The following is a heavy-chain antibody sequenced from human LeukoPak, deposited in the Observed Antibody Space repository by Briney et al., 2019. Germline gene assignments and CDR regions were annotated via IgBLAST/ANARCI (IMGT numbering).Heavy chain of an antibody. CDR1: GYTFTGYY. Sequence: ASVTVSCKASGYTFTGYYMHWVRQAPGQGLEWMGWINPNSGGTNYAQKFQGRVTMTRDTSISTAYMELSRLRSDDTAVYYCARDGSVGSGWYSHYYYMDVWGKGTTVTVSS. CDR2: INPNSGGT. CDR3: ARDGSVGSGWYSHYYYMDV. D-gene: IGHD6-19*01. J-gene: IGHJ6*03. V-gene: IGHV1-2*02.